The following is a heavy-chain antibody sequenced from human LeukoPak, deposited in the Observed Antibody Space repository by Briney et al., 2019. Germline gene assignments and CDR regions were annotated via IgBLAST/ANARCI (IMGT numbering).Heavy chain of an antibody. Sequence: PGGSLRLSCAASGFTLSSYAMSWVRQAPGKGLEWVSAISVSGNTYHADSVKGRFTTSRDSSKNTLYLQMNRLRAEDAAVYYCAKSGYNRFDYWGQGTLVTVSS. D-gene: IGHD5-24*01. CDR3: AKSGYNRFDY. J-gene: IGHJ4*02. V-gene: IGHV3-23*01. CDR1: GFTLSSYA. CDR2: ISVSGNT.